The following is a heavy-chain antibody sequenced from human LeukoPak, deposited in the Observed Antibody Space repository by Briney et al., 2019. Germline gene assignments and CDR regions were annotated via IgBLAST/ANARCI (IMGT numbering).Heavy chain of an antibody. CDR3: AKVAGDRMDY. Sequence: ASVKVSCKASGYTFATYGFCWVRQAPGHGLEWMGWISANTGKTDYARKFQGRVTMTTDTSTSTAYMELRSLRPDDTAVYYCAKVAGDRMDYWGQGTLLTVS. J-gene: IGHJ4*02. CDR2: ISANTGKT. D-gene: IGHD6-13*01. CDR1: GYTFATYG. V-gene: IGHV1-18*01.